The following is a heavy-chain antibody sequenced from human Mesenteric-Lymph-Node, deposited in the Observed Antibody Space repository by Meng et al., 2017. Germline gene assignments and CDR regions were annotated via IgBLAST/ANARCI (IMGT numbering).Heavy chain of an antibody. Sequence: SVKFSCKASGYTFTNYVISLVRQAPGQGLESMGGIIPIFGTANYAQQFQGRVTITTDESTSTAYMGLSSLRSEDTAVYYCARVIGYCSGGSCSNPSHYYYYYGMDVWGQGTTVTVSS. CDR3: ARVIGYCSGGSCSNPSHYYYYYGMDV. CDR1: GYTFTNYV. J-gene: IGHJ6*02. V-gene: IGHV1-69*05. CDR2: IIPIFGTA. D-gene: IGHD2-15*01.